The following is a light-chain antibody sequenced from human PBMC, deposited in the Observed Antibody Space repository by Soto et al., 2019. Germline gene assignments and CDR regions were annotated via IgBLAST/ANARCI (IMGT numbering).Light chain of an antibody. CDR1: SSDVGGYNY. V-gene: IGLV2-14*01. J-gene: IGLJ2*01. CDR2: EVN. CDR3: SSYTRSNTPVV. Sequence: QSALTQPASVSGSHGRSITISCTGTSSDVGGYNYVSWYQQHPGKAPKLIIYEVNNRPSGVSNRFSGSKSGNTASLTISGLQAEDEADYYCSSYTRSNTPVVFGGGTKFTVL.